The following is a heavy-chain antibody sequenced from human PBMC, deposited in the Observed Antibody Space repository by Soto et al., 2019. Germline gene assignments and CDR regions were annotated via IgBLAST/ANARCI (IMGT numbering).Heavy chain of an antibody. CDR3: ARAPAVIPDRMDV. Sequence: QLQLQESGSGLVKPSQTLSLTCDVSGGSISSGGYSWSWIRQPPGKGLEWIGYIYHDGSTNYNPSLKSRVTISVDRSKNQFSLKLSSVTAADTAVYYCARAPAVIPDRMDVWGQGTTVTVSS. CDR2: IYHDGST. V-gene: IGHV4-30-2*01. D-gene: IGHD2-2*01. J-gene: IGHJ6*02. CDR1: GGSISSGGYS.